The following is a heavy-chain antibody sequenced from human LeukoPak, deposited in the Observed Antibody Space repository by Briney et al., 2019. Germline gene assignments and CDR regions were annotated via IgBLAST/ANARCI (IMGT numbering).Heavy chain of an antibody. CDR1: GFTFSSYG. Sequence: GGSLRLSCAASGFTFSSYGMHWVRQAPGKGLGWVSAISGSGGSTYYADSVKGRFTISRDNSKNTLYLQMNSLRAEDTAVYYCAKSRRYSVYYFDYWGQGTLVTVSS. CDR3: AKSRRYSVYYFDY. V-gene: IGHV3-23*01. J-gene: IGHJ4*02. CDR2: ISGSGGST. D-gene: IGHD2-15*01.